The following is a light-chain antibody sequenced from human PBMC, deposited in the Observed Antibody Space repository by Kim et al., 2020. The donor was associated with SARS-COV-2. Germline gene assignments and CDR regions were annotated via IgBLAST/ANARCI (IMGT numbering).Light chain of an antibody. CDR1: KLGEKY. J-gene: IGLJ3*02. Sequence: SYELTQPPSVSVSPGQTARITCSGDKLGEKYACWYQQKPGQAPVLVIYQDSKRPSGIPERFSGSNSGTTATLTISGAQAMDEADYYCQAADSRAAVFVGG. CDR2: QDS. V-gene: IGLV3-1*01. CDR3: QAADSRAAV.